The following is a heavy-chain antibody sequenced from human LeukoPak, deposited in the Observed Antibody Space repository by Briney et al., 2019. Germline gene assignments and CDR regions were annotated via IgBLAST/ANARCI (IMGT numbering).Heavy chain of an antibody. CDR3: ATCVRGGYVPCDY. D-gene: IGHD2-15*01. Sequence: GRSLRLSCTASGFTFSTCAMHWVRQAPGKGLEWVATISYDETNEYYADSVKGRFTISRDNSKNTLYLQMNSLRVEDTAVYYCATCVRGGYVPCDYWGHGTQVTVAS. CDR1: GFTFSTCA. V-gene: IGHV3-30-3*01. J-gene: IGHJ4*01. CDR2: ISYDETNE.